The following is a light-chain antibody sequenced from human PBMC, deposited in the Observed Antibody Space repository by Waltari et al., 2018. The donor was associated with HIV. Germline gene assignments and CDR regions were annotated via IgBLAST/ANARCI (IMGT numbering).Light chain of an antibody. CDR2: DVS. CDR1: NSYNH. V-gene: IGLV2-23*02. CDR3: CSYAGSSTLV. J-gene: IGLJ2*01. Sequence: QSALTQPASVSGSPGQSITISCTGTNSYNHVSWYHHHPGKAPKLLIYDVSERPSVVSNRFPCSKSGNPASLTISGLQAEDEADYYCCSYAGSSTLVFGGGTKLTVL.